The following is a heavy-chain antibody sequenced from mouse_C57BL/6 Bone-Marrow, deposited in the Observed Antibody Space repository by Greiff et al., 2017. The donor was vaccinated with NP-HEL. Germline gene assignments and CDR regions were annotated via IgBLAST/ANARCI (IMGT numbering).Heavy chain of an antibody. Sequence: EVQLVESGGGLVQPGESLKLSCESNEYEFPSHDMSWVRKTPEKRLELVAAINSDGGSTYYPDTMERRFIISSDNTKKTLYLQMSSLRSEDTALYYCARHALYDGYYLWAMDYWGQGTSVTVSS. V-gene: IGHV5-2*01. CDR2: INSDGGST. CDR1: EYEFPSHD. D-gene: IGHD2-3*01. CDR3: ARHALYDGYYLWAMDY. J-gene: IGHJ4*01.